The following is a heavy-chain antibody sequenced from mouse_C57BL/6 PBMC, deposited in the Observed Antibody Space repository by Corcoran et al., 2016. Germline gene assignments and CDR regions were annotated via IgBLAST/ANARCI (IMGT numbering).Heavy chain of an antibody. CDR1: GYTFTDYY. CDR2: INPYNGGT. D-gene: IGHD1-1*01. J-gene: IGHJ2*01. V-gene: IGHV1-19*01. CDR3: ARRFTTVNYFDY. Sequence: EVQLQQSGPVLVKPGASVKMSCKASGYTFTDYYMNWVKQSHGKSLEWIGVINPYNGGTSYNQKFKGKVTLTVDKSSSTAYMELNSLTSEDSAVYYCARRFTTVNYFDYWGQGTTLTVSS.